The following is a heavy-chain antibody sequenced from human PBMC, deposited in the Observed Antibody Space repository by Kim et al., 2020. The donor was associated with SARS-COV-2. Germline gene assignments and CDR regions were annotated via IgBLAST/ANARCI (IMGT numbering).Heavy chain of an antibody. Sequence: GGSLRLSCAASGFTFSTSAVDWVRLAPGKGLEWVSSISGYGGCTYYADSVRGRFTISRDNAKNTLYLQMNSLRAEDTAVYYCARGRFSDCWGSCTLVTV. CDR1: GFTFSTSA. J-gene: IGHJ4*02. CDR3: ARGRFSDC. CDR2: ISGYGGCT. V-gene: IGHV3-23*01.